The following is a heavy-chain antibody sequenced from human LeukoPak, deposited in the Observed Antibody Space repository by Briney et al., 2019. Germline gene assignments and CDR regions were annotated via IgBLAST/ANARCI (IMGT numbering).Heavy chain of an antibody. Sequence: ASVKVSCKASGYTFTSYAMHWVRQAPGQRLEWMGWINAGNGNTKYSQEFQGRVTITRDTSASTAYMELSSLRSEDMAVYYCARTDYDFWSGYIGAAFDIWGQGTMVTVSS. CDR3: ARTDYDFWSGYIGAAFDI. D-gene: IGHD3-3*01. V-gene: IGHV1-3*03. J-gene: IGHJ3*02. CDR2: INAGNGNT. CDR1: GYTFTSYA.